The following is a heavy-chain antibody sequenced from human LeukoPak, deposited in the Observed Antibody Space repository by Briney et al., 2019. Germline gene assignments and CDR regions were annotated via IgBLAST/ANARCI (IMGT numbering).Heavy chain of an antibody. D-gene: IGHD4-17*01. Sequence: GGSLRLSCAASGFTFSSYGMHWVRQAPGKGLEWVAVIWYDGSNKYYADSVKGRFTISRDNSKNTLYLQMNSLRAEDTAVYYCARDLRVTTAPGFDYWGQGTLVTVSS. CDR1: GFTFSSYG. V-gene: IGHV3-33*01. CDR2: IWYDGSNK. J-gene: IGHJ4*02. CDR3: ARDLRVTTAPGFDY.